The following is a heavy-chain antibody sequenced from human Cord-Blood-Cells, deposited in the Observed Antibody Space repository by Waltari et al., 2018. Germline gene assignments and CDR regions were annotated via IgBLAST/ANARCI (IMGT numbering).Heavy chain of an antibody. CDR2: INPNSGGT. CDR1: GYTFTGYY. CDR3: ARETGGVTIFGVVDY. J-gene: IGHJ4*02. V-gene: IGHV1-2*06. D-gene: IGHD3-3*01. Sequence: QVQLVQSGAEVKKPGASVKVSCKASGYTFTGYYMHWVRQAPGQGLEWMGRINPNSGGTNYAQKFQGRVTMTRDTSISTAYMELSRLRSDETAVYYCARETGGVTIFGVVDYWGQGTLVTVSS.